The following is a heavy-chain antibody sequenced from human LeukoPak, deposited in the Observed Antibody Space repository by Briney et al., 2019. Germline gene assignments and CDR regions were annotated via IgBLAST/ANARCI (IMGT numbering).Heavy chain of an antibody. CDR2: VNSDGNIT. D-gene: IGHD2-21*01. Sequence: PGGSLRLSCAASGFTFSSFWMHWVRQAPGKGLLWLSRVNSDGNITTYAYSVSGRFTISRDNAQNTLYLQINSLRAEDTAVYYCVRRGFIPSYDIWGQGTMVSVTS. J-gene: IGHJ3*02. V-gene: IGHV3-74*01. CDR1: GFTFSSFW. CDR3: VRRGFIPSYDI.